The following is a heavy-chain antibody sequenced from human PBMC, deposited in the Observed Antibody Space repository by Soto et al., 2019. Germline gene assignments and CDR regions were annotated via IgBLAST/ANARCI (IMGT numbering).Heavy chain of an antibody. Sequence: SETLSLTCAVYGGSFSGYYWSWIRQPPGKGLEWIGEINHSGSTNYNPSLKSRVTISVDTSKNQFSLKLSSVTAADTAVYYCARGGRDIVVVVAATDAFDIWGQGTMVTVSS. V-gene: IGHV4-34*01. CDR3: ARGGRDIVVVVAATDAFDI. CDR1: GGSFSGYY. CDR2: INHSGST. J-gene: IGHJ3*02. D-gene: IGHD2-15*01.